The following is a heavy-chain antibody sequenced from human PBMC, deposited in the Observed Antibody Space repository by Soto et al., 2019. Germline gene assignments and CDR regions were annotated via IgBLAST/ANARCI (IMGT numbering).Heavy chain of an antibody. CDR1: GGTFSDLA. CDR3: ASERVAEMATGGYFDN. J-gene: IGHJ4*02. Sequence: QVHLVQSGAAVKKPGSSVKVSCKTSGGTFSDLAFSWVRQAPRQGLEWVGGIVPLFGTPDYAQKFQGRVTINADESSNTVYMELRSLRSDDTAVYYCASERVAEMATGGYFDNWGQGTLVTVSS. CDR2: IVPLFGTP. V-gene: IGHV1-69*01. D-gene: IGHD5-12*01.